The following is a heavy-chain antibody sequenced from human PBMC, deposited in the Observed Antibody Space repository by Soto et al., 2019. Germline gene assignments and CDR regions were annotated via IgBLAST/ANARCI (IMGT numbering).Heavy chain of an antibody. D-gene: IGHD1-1*01. CDR3: AKDYGRPGYNWILDH. V-gene: IGHV3-23*01. J-gene: IGHJ4*02. Sequence: EAQLLESGGGLVQPGGSLRLSCTASGFTFTNYAMSWVRQAPGKGLEWVSAMSASGDTTYDADSVKGRFTISRDNSKSTLFLQMNSLRAEDTAVYYCAKDYGRPGYNWILDHWGQGTLVTVSS. CDR2: MSASGDTT. CDR1: GFTFTNYA.